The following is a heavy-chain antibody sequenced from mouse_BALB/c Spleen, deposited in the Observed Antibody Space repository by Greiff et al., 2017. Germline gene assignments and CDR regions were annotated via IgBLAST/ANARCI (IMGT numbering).Heavy chain of an antibody. J-gene: IGHJ3*01. CDR3: ARMRDDYDVWFAY. V-gene: IGHV2-2*02. CDR1: GFSLTSYG. Sequence: QVQLQQSGPGLVQPSQSLSITCTVSGFSLTSYGVHWVRQSPGKGLEWLGVIWSGGSTDYNAAFISRLSISKDNSKSQVFFKMNSLQANDTAIYYCARMRDDYDVWFAYWGQGTLVTVSA. CDR2: IWSGGST. D-gene: IGHD2-4*01.